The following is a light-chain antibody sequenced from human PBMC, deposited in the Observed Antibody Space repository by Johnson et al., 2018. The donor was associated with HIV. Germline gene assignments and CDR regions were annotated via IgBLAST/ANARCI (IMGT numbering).Light chain of an antibody. CDR2: DND. CDR1: YSNIGSNY. J-gene: IGLJ1*01. CDR3: GTWDSYLTAGV. V-gene: IGLV1-51*01. Sequence: QPVLTQPPSVSAAPGQTVTISCSGSYSNIGSNYVSWYQQLPGTAPTLLIYDNDKRPSGISDRFSASKSGTSATLGITGLQPGDEADYYCGTWDSYLTAGVFGSGTKVTVL.